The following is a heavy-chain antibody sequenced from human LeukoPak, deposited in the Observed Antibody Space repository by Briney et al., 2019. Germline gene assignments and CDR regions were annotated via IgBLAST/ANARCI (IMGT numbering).Heavy chain of an antibody. CDR1: GGTLSSYA. D-gene: IGHD3-22*01. V-gene: IGHV1-69*13. CDR2: IIPIFGTA. J-gene: IGHJ3*02. Sequence: GASVKVSCKASGGTLSSYAISWVRQAPGQGLEWMGGIIPIFGTANYAQKFQGRVTITADESTSTAYMELSSLRSEDTAVYYCARATGSGYFYDAFDIWGQGTMVTVSS. CDR3: ARATGSGYFYDAFDI.